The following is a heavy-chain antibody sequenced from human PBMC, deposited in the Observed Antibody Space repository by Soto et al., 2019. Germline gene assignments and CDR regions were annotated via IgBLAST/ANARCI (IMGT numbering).Heavy chain of an antibody. J-gene: IGHJ4*02. CDR2: ISAYNGDT. CDR3: ARDWSRYSDNRGLILFY. D-gene: IGHD3-22*01. CDR1: GYTFRSYV. Sequence: QIQLVQSGGEVKKPGASVKVSCKASGYTFRSYVISLVLQAPGQGLEWGGWISAYNGDTHYAPKFQDRITLTTETSTDTAYMELRRLRLDDTAVYYCARDWSRYSDNRGLILFYWGQGSLVPVSS. V-gene: IGHV1-18*04.